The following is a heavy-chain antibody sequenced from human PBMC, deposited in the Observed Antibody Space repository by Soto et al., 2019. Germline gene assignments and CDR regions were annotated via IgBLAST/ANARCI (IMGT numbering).Heavy chain of an antibody. Sequence: QVQLVQSGAEVKKPGASVKVSCKASGYTFTTYGINWVRQAPGQGLEWVGWISPYSGNTNYAQKLQGRVTMTTDTATSTAYLSLSSLRSDHTAVYYCATDRNYDNQDYWGHGTLVTVSS. CDR2: ISPYSGNT. CDR3: ATDRNYDNQDY. J-gene: IGHJ4*01. CDR1: GYTFTTYG. D-gene: IGHD3-22*01. V-gene: IGHV1-18*01.